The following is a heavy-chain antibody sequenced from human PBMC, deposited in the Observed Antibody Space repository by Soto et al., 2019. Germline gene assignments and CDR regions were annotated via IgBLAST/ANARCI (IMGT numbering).Heavy chain of an antibody. CDR1: GGSFSGYY. CDR2: INHSGST. Sequence: SETLSLTCAVYGGSFSGYYWSWIRQPPGKGLEWIGEINHSGSTNYNPSLKSRVTISVDTSKNQFSLKLSSVTAADTAVYYCARSPPRPTLYYFDYWGQGTLVTVSS. V-gene: IGHV4-34*01. J-gene: IGHJ4*02. CDR3: ARSPPRPTLYYFDY.